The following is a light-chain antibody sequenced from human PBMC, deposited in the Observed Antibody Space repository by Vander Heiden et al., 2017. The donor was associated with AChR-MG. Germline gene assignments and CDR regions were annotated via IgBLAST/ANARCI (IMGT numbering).Light chain of an antibody. V-gene: IGKV1-39*01. Sequence: DIQMTQSPSSLSASVGDRVTITCRASQSISSYLNWYQQKPGKAPKLLIYAASSLQNGVPSGFSGSGSGTDFTLTISSLKPEDFATYYCQQSYSTPYTFGQGTKLEIK. CDR3: QQSYSTPYT. CDR2: AAS. J-gene: IGKJ2*01. CDR1: QSISSY.